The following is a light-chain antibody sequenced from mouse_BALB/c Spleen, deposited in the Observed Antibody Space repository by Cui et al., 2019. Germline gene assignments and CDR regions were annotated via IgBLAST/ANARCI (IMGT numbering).Light chain of an antibody. J-gene: IGKJ1*01. V-gene: IGKV8-27*01. Sequence: NIMMTKSPSALAVSAGEKVTMRSKSSQSVLFSSNHKNYFAWYHQKPGQSPNLLIYWSSTRESGVPDRFTGSGSGTDFTLTISSVQAQDLAVYYCLQYLSSWTFGGGTKLEIK. CDR1: QSVLFSSNHKNY. CDR2: WSS. CDR3: LQYLSSWT.